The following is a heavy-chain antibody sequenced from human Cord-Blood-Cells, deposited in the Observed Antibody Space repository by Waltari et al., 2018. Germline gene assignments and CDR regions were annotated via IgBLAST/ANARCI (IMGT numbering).Heavy chain of an antibody. CDR3: ARVKPPAAGTAFDI. D-gene: IGHD6-13*01. V-gene: IGHV1-2*02. J-gene: IGHJ3*02. CDR2: INPNSGGT. Sequence: QVQLVQSGAEVKKPGASVKVSCKASGYTFTGYYMHWVRQAPGQGLEGMGLINPNSGGTNYAQKFQGRVTMTRDTSISTAYMELSRLRSDDTAVYYCARVKPPAAGTAFDIWGQGTMVTVSS. CDR1: GYTFTGYY.